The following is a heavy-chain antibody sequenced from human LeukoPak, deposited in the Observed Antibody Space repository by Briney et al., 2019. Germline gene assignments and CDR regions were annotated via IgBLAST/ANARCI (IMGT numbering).Heavy chain of an antibody. CDR3: AKDRSSSPDY. Sequence: GGSLRLSCAASGFTFSSYGMHWVRQAPGKGLEWVAVISYDGSNKYYADSVKGRFTISRDNSKNTLYLQMNSLRAEDTAVYYCAKDRSSSPDYWGLGTLVTVSS. J-gene: IGHJ4*02. CDR2: ISYDGSNK. D-gene: IGHD6-13*01. CDR1: GFTFSSYG. V-gene: IGHV3-30*18.